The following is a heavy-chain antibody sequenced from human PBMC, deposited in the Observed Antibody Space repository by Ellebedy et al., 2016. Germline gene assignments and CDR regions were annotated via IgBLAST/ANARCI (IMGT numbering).Heavy chain of an antibody. D-gene: IGHD6-19*01. V-gene: IGHV3-30*03. J-gene: IGHJ4*02. CDR1: GFTFSSYG. CDR3: ARELRIAVAGTSPFDY. Sequence: GGSLRLXCAASGFTFSSYGMHWVRQAPGKGLEWVAVISYDGSNKYYADSVKGRFTISRDNAKNSLYLQMNSLRAEDTAVYYCARELRIAVAGTSPFDYWGQGTLVTVSS. CDR2: ISYDGSNK.